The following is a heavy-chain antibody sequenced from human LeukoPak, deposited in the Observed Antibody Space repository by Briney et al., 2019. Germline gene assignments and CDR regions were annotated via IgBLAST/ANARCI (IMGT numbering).Heavy chain of an antibody. V-gene: IGHV3-53*01. J-gene: IGHJ6*04. CDR2: IYSGGST. D-gene: IGHD6-13*01. CDR1: GFTVSSKY. Sequence: TGGSLRLSCAASGFTVSSKYMSWVRQAPGKGLEWVSVIYSGGSTYYADSVKGRFTISRDNSKNTLYLQMNSLRAEDTAVYYCARDHRPAAAGTRRTDYYYYGMDVWGKGTTVTVSS. CDR3: ARDHRPAAAGTRRTDYYYYGMDV.